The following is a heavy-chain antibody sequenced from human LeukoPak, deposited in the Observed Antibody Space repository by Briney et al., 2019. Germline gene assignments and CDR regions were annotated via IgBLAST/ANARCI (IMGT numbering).Heavy chain of an antibody. CDR2: ISSSGSSS. D-gene: IGHD3-10*01. V-gene: IGHV3-23*01. Sequence: GGSLRLSCAASGFTFSSNAMSWVRQAPGKGLEWASVISSSGSSSYYADSVKGRFTISRDNSKNTLYLQMNSLRAEDTATYYCAKNFGSGNYRSFDYWGQGTLVTVSS. J-gene: IGHJ4*02. CDR3: AKNFGSGNYRSFDY. CDR1: GFTFSSNA.